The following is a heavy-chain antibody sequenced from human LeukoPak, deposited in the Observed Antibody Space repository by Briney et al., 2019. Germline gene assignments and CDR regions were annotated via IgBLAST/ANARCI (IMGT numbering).Heavy chain of an antibody. V-gene: IGHV4-4*07. CDR2: IYTSGST. Sequence: PSETLSLTCTVSGGSLSSYYWSWIRQPAGKGLEWIGRIYTSGSTNYNPSLKSRVTMSVDTSKNQFSLKLSSVTAADTAVYYCARAANPYSSSWYAQWGNWFDRWGQGTLVTVSS. J-gene: IGHJ5*02. CDR3: ARAANPYSSSWYAQWGNWFDR. CDR1: GGSLSSYY. D-gene: IGHD6-13*01.